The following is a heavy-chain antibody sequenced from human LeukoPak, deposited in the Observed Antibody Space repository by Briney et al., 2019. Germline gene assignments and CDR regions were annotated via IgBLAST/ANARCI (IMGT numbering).Heavy chain of an antibody. J-gene: IGHJ4*02. CDR1: GFTFSSYA. V-gene: IGHV3-48*03. CDR3: AQIYTYGSSQFDY. Sequence: PGGSLRLSCEVSGFTFSSYAMTWVRQVPGRGLEWIAYMTASSVTFYYADSVRGRFTISRDNARNSLFLQMNSLRAEDTAVYYCAQIYTYGSSQFDYWGQGTLVTVSS. D-gene: IGHD5-18*01. CDR2: MTASSVTF.